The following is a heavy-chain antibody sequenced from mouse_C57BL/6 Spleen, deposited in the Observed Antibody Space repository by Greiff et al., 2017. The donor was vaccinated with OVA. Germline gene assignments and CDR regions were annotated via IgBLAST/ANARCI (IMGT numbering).Heavy chain of an antibody. V-gene: IGHV1-39*01. CDR1: GYSFTDYN. D-gene: IGHD1-2*01. Sequence: EVQLQESGPELVKPGASVKLSCKASGYSFTDYNMNWVKQSNGQRLEWIGVINPNYGTTNYNQKFKGKATLTVDQSSSTAYMQLNSLTSEDSAVYYCASLLPAPFWGQGTTLTVSS. CDR3: ASLLPAPF. J-gene: IGHJ2*01. CDR2: INPNYGTT.